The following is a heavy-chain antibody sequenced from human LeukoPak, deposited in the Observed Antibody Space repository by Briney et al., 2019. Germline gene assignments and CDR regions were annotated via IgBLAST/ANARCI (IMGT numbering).Heavy chain of an antibody. Sequence: SETLSLTCTVSGGSISSYYWSWIRQPPGKGLEWIGYIYYSGSTNYNPSLKSRVTISVDTSKNQFSLKLSSVTAADTAVYYCARDRYRSAFDIWGQGTMVTVSS. CDR2: IYYSGST. D-gene: IGHD1-1*01. V-gene: IGHV4-59*01. J-gene: IGHJ3*02. CDR1: GGSISSYY. CDR3: ARDRYRSAFDI.